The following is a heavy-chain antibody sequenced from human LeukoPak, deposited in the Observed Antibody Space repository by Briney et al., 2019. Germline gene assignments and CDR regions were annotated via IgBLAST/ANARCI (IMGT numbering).Heavy chain of an antibody. V-gene: IGHV4-59*01. J-gene: IGHJ3*02. CDR1: GGSISSYY. CDR3: ARDKGSYYRAFDI. D-gene: IGHD1-26*01. CDR2: IYYSGST. Sequence: PSETLSLTCTISGGSISSYYWSWIRQPPGKGLEWIGYIYYSGSTNYNPSLKSRVAISVDMSRNQFSLKLSSVTAADTAVYYCARDKGSYYRAFDIWGQGTMVTVSS.